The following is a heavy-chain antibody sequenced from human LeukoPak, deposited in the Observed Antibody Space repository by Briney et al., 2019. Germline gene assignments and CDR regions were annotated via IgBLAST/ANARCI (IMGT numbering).Heavy chain of an antibody. CDR2: INPTGGST. V-gene: IGHV1-46*01. D-gene: IGHD2-15*01. Sequence: ASVTVSCTASGYSFTTYYMHWVRQAPGQGLEWMGIINPTGGSTNYAQKFEGRVTMTRDTSTSTVYMELSSLRSEDTAVYYCARERYCSGGNCFVTYYYGMDVWGQGTTVTVSS. CDR3: ARERYCSGGNCFVTYYYGMDV. J-gene: IGHJ6*02. CDR1: GYSFTTYY.